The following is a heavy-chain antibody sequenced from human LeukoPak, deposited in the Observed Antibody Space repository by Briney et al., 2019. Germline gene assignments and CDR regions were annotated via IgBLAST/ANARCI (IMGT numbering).Heavy chain of an antibody. CDR1: GGSISSGGYY. V-gene: IGHV4-30-2*01. D-gene: IGHD2-2*01. CDR3: ARAGCSSTSCSFDY. J-gene: IGHJ4*02. Sequence: PSETLSLTCTVSGGSISSGGYYWSWMRQPPGKGLEWIGYIYHSGSTYYNPSLKSRVTISVDRSKNQFSLKLSSVTAADTAVYYCARAGCSSTSCSFDYWGQGTLVTGSS. CDR2: IYHSGST.